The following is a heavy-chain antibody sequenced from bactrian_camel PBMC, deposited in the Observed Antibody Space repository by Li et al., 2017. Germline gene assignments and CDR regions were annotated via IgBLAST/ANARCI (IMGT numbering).Heavy chain of an antibody. CDR1: GITSSSYY. V-gene: IGHV3-2*01. J-gene: IGHJ6*01. CDR2: IYSDGRNT. CDR3: AAPDRYSDYELDS. Sequence: VQLVESGGDLVQPGGFLWLSCAASGITSSSYYMSWVRQAPGKGLEWVSSIYSDGRNTYYADSVKGRFTISRDNPKNTVHLQMNSLKSEDTALYYCAAPDRYSDYELDSWGQGTQVTVS. D-gene: IGHD4*01.